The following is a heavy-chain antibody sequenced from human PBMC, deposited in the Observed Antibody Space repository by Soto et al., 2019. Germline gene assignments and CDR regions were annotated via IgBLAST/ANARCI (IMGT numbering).Heavy chain of an antibody. CDR2: ISSSGYTV. Sequence: PGGSLRLYCAASRFTFSTYEMNWVRQAPGKGLEWVSYISSSGYTVYYADSVKGRFTISRDNTRNSLYLQMNSLRDEDTALYYCVRYCSTTLCNGVATRTFDYWGQGTLVTVSS. V-gene: IGHV3-48*03. CDR1: RFTFSTYE. D-gene: IGHD2-2*01. J-gene: IGHJ4*02. CDR3: VRYCSTTLCNGVATRTFDY.